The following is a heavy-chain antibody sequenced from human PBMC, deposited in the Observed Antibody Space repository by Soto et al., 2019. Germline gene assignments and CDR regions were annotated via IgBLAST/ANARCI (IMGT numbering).Heavy chain of an antibody. CDR2: IYYSGSI. V-gene: IGHV4-30-4*01. CDR1: GGSINSGDYY. Sequence: QVQLQESGPGLVKPSQTLSLTCTVSGGSINSGDYYWSWIRQPPGKGLEWIGYIYYSGSIYYNPSLKNRLTISVDTSKNQFSLKLSSVTAADTAEYYCARATTVTTVDFDYWGQGTLVTVSS. J-gene: IGHJ4*02. CDR3: ARATTVTTVDFDY. D-gene: IGHD4-17*01.